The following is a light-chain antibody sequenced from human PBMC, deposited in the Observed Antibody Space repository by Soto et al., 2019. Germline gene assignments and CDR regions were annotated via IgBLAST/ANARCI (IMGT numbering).Light chain of an antibody. J-gene: IGKJ5*01. V-gene: IGKV3-20*01. Sequence: ERVFMQAPCTRFWARVQRATLSCRTSQSVTSVSLALYKHTPGQQPRLPVYAASSMATGIPDRFSGSGSGTDFTLTISRLEPEDFAVYFCQQFGTSPDGTFGQGTRLEIK. CDR1: QSVTSVS. CDR3: QQFGTSPDGT. CDR2: AAS.